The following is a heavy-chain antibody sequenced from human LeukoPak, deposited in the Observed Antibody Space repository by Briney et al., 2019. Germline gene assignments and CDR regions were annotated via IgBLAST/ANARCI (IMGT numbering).Heavy chain of an antibody. J-gene: IGHJ4*02. V-gene: IGHV4-39*01. CDR1: GGSISSSSYS. Sequence: SETLSLTCTVSGGSISSSSYSWGWIRQLPGKGLEWIGSIYYSGSTYYNPSLKSRVTISVDTSKTQFSLKLTSVTAADTAVYYCARGRAAAGQYYFDYWGQGTLVTVSS. CDR2: IYYSGST. D-gene: IGHD6-13*01. CDR3: ARGRAAAGQYYFDY.